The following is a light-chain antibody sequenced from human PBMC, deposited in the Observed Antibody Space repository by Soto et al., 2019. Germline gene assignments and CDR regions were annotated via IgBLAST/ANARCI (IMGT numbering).Light chain of an antibody. V-gene: IGKV1-5*03. CDR1: QSISSW. Sequence: DIQMTQSPSTLSASVGDRVTITCRASQSISSWLAWYQQKPGKAPKLLIYKASSLESGVPSRFSGSGSGTECTLTISSLHPDDFATYYCQQYNSYPGTFGQGTKLEIK. J-gene: IGKJ2*01. CDR3: QQYNSYPGT. CDR2: KAS.